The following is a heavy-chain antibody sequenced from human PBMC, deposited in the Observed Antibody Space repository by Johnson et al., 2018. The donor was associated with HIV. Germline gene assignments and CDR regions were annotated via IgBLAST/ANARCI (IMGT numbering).Heavy chain of an antibody. Sequence: VQLVESGGGLVQPGGSLRLSCAASGFTFSSYDMHWVRQATGKGLEWVSAIGTAGDTYYPGSVKGRFTISRENAKNSLYLQMNSLRAGDTAVYYCAKRRIVGATVAGAFDIWGQGTMVTVSS. CDR1: GFTFSSYD. CDR3: AKRRIVGATVAGAFDI. V-gene: IGHV3-13*01. J-gene: IGHJ3*02. D-gene: IGHD1-26*01. CDR2: IGTAGDT.